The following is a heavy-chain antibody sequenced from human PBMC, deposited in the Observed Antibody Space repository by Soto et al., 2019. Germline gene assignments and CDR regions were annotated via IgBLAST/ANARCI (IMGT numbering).Heavy chain of an antibody. Sequence: PSETLSLTCTVSGGSISSYYWSWIRQPPGKGLEWIGYIYYSGSTNCNPSLKSRVTISVDTSKNQFSLKLSSVTAADTAVYYCATGMDSGYDLGYFDYWGQGTLVTVSS. D-gene: IGHD5-12*01. CDR1: GGSISSYY. V-gene: IGHV4-59*01. CDR2: IYYSGST. CDR3: ATGMDSGYDLGYFDY. J-gene: IGHJ4*02.